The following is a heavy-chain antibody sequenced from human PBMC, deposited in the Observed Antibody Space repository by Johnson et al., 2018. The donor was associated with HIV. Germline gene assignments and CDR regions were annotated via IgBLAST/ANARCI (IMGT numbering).Heavy chain of an antibody. CDR1: ALSVSTNY. V-gene: IGHV3-23*04. D-gene: IGHD2-15*01. Sequence: VQLVESGGGLMQPGGSLRLSCAASALSVSTNYISWVRQAPGKGLEWVSGISGSGASTYYADSVKGRFTISRDNSKSTLYLQMNSLRADDTAVYYCAKIARRCSGGSCYTTSDAFDIWGQGTMVTVSS. CDR2: ISGSGAST. CDR3: AKIARRCSGGSCYTTSDAFDI. J-gene: IGHJ3*02.